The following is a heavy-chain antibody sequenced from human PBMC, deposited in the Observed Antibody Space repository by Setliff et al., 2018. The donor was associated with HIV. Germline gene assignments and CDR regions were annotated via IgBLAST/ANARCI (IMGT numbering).Heavy chain of an antibody. V-gene: IGHV4-38-2*02. Sequence: SETLSLTCTVSGYSISSGYYWGWLRQPPGKGLEWIGSIHQSGSTYYNPSLTSRVTISVDTSKNQFSLKLNSVTAADTAVYYCARGRALGVWGQGTMVTVSS. CDR2: IHQSGST. CDR3: ARGRALGV. D-gene: IGHD3-3*02. CDR1: GYSISSGYY. J-gene: IGHJ3*01.